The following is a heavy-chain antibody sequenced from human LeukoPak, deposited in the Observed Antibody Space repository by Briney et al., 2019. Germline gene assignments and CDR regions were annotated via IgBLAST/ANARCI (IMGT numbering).Heavy chain of an antibody. Sequence: SETLSLTCTVSGGSISSGSYYWSWIRQPAGKGLEWIGYIYYSGSTNYNPSLKSRVTISVDTSKNQFSLRLSSVTAADTAVYYCARVAAAAGLDYWGRGILVTVSA. CDR3: ARVAAAAGLDY. CDR2: IYYSGST. CDR1: GGSISSGSYY. D-gene: IGHD6-13*01. J-gene: IGHJ4*02. V-gene: IGHV4-61*10.